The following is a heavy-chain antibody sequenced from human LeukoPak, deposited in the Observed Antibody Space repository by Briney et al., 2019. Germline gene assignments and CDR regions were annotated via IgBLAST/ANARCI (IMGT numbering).Heavy chain of an antibody. CDR1: GFTFSTYW. V-gene: IGHV3-53*01. CDR2: IYSGTI. J-gene: IGHJ4*02. CDR3: ARRAGAYSHPYDY. D-gene: IGHD4/OR15-4a*01. Sequence: GGSLRLSCAASGFTFSTYWMSWVRQAPGKGLEWVSFIYSGTIHYSDSVKGRFTISRDNSKNTLYLQMNSLRAEDTAVYYCARRAGAYSHPYDYWGQGTLVTVSS.